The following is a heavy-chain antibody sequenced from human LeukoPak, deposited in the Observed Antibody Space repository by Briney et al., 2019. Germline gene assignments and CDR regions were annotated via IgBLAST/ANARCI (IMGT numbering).Heavy chain of an antibody. J-gene: IGHJ4*02. Sequence: GESLKISCKGSGYSFTSYWIGWVRQMPGKGLGWMGIIYPGDSDTRYSPSFQGHVPNSTDKTISHGYLPVRRLEAPDIGKCYCARGQQLWFDYWGQGTLVTVSS. CDR3: ARGQQLWFDY. CDR1: GYSFTSYW. D-gene: IGHD5-18*01. CDR2: IYPGDSDT. V-gene: IGHV5-51*01.